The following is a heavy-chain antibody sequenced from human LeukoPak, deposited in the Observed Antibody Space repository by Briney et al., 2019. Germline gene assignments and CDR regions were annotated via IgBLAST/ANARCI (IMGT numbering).Heavy chain of an antibody. D-gene: IGHD1-7*01. V-gene: IGHV1-24*01. J-gene: IGHJ4*02. CDR3: ATETGNFYFYS. CDR1: GYTPTELS. CDR2: FDTRNGGT. Sequence: ASVRGSCKGSGYTPTELSIHCGRQAPGKGVVWMGRFDTRNGGTYFAQNFHGRVNLSEDTSTDTAYMELRRLRSEDTGVYYCATETGNFYFYSWGQGTLVTVSS.